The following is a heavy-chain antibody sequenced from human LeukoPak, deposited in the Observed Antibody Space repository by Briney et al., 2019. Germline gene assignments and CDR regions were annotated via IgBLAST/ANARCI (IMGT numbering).Heavy chain of an antibody. D-gene: IGHD5-18*01. Sequence: SETLSLTCAVYGGSFNGYYWSWIRQPPGKGLEWIGEINHSGSTNYNPSLKSRVTISVDTSKNQFSLKLSSVTAADTAVYYCARGLRDTAMASFDYWGQGTLVTVSS. CDR3: ARGLRDTAMASFDY. CDR1: GGSFNGYY. V-gene: IGHV4-34*01. CDR2: INHSGST. J-gene: IGHJ4*02.